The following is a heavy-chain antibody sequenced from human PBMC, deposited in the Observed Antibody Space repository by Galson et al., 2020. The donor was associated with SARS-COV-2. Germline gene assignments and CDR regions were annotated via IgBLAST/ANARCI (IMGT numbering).Heavy chain of an antibody. D-gene: IGHD3-16*01. Sequence: SVKFSCKASGGTFSSYAISWVRQAPGQGLEWMGGIIPIFGTANYAQKFQGRVTITADKSTSTAYMELSSLRSEDTAVYYCARVGGPKRYWFDPWGQGTLVTVSS. CDR3: ARVGGPKRYWFDP. J-gene: IGHJ5*02. CDR1: GGTFSSYA. V-gene: IGHV1-69*06. CDR2: IIPIFGTA.